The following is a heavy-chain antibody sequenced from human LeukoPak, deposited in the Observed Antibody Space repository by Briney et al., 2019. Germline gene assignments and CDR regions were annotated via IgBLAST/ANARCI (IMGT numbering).Heavy chain of an antibody. Sequence: GGSLRLSCAASGFTFSTYWMTWVRQAPGKGLEWVANIKEDGTEKHYVDSVKGRFTISRDNAKNSLYLQMDSLRVEDTAVYYCASGGHVDYCGQGTLVTVSS. J-gene: IGHJ4*02. D-gene: IGHD3-10*01. CDR1: GFTFSTYW. CDR3: ASGGHVDY. V-gene: IGHV3-7*01. CDR2: IKEDGTEK.